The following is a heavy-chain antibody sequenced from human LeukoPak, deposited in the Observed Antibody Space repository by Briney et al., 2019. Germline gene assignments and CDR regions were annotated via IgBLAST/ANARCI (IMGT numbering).Heavy chain of an antibody. J-gene: IGHJ4*02. CDR1: GYTLTELS. D-gene: IGHD3-22*01. V-gene: IGHV1-24*01. CDR2: FDPEDGET. CDR3: ATEARTYYYDSSGYSD. Sequence: ASVTVSCKVSGYTLTELSMHWVRQAPGKGLEWMGGFDPEDGETIYAQKFQGRVTMTEGTSTDTAYMELSSLRSEDTAVYYCATEARTYYYDSSGYSDWGQGTLVTVSS.